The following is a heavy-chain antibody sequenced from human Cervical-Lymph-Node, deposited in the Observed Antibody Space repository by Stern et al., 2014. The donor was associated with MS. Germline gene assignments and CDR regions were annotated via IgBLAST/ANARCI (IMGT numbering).Heavy chain of an antibody. D-gene: IGHD2-2*01. CDR1: GFTFSSYS. CDR3: ASSIVVVPAAENKGFDP. CDR2: ISSSSSYI. V-gene: IGHV3-21*06. J-gene: IGHJ5*02. Sequence: EDQLVESGGGLVKPGGSLRLSCAASGFTFSSYSMNWVRQAPGKGLEWVSSISSSSSYIYYADSVKGRFTISRDNAKNSLFLQMNSLRAEDTAVYYCASSIVVVPAAENKGFDPWGQGTLVTVSS.